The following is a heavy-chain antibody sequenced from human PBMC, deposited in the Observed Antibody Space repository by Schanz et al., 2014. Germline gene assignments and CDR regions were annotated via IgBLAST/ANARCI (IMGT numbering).Heavy chain of an antibody. D-gene: IGHD6-6*01. V-gene: IGHV3-23*04. Sequence: EVFLVESGGGLVQPGGSLRLSCAASGFAFSSFALSWVRQSPGKGLEWVSAISANDYDTYYAPSVKGRFTVSRDNSKTTVFLQMHSLRADDTAVYYCAKVWKDHRIAGRPGWSDGMDVWGQGTTV. J-gene: IGHJ6*02. CDR1: GFAFSSFA. CDR3: AKVWKDHRIAGRPGWSDGMDV. CDR2: ISANDYDT.